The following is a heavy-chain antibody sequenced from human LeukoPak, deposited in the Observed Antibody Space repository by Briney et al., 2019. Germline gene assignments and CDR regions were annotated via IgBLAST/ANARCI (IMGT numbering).Heavy chain of an antibody. CDR1: GFTVSSNY. CDR3: AREGLDSGYEN. J-gene: IGHJ4*02. V-gene: IGHV3-53*01. CDR2: IYSGGST. D-gene: IGHD5-12*01. Sequence: GGSLRLSCAASGFTVSSNYMSWVRQAPGKGLEWVSGIYSGGSTYCADYVKGRFTISRDNSKNTLYLKMNSLRAEDKVVYYCAREGLDSGYENWGQGTLVTVSS.